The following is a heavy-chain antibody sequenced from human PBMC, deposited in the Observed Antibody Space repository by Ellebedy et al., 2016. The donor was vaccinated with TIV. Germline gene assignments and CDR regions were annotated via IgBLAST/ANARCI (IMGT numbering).Heavy chain of an antibody. CDR1: GYTFTGYY. J-gene: IGHJ4*02. CDR3: ARDWSRVAPAGAELDY. CDR2: INPNSGGT. Sequence: AASVKVSCKASGYTFTGYYMHWVRQAPGQGLEWMGWINPNSGGTNYAQKFQGRVTMTRDTSISTAYMELSRLRSDDTAVYYGARDWSRVAPAGAELDYWGQGTLVTVSS. D-gene: IGHD6-13*01. V-gene: IGHV1-2*02.